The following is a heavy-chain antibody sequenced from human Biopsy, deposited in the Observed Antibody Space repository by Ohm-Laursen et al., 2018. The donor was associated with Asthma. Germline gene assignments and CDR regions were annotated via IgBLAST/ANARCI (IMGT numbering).Heavy chain of an antibody. J-gene: IGHJ6*02. D-gene: IGHD6-13*01. CDR2: ISPVFGST. Sequence: SSVKVSCKASGCTFRSYGVSWVRQAPGQGLEWMGGISPVFGSTNIAQKFQGRVTISADIFTKTAYLEVSSLRSDDTAVYYCASPSSSREILYYYYNMDIWGQGTTVTV. CDR1: GCTFRSYG. V-gene: IGHV1-69*06. CDR3: ASPSSSREILYYYYNMDI.